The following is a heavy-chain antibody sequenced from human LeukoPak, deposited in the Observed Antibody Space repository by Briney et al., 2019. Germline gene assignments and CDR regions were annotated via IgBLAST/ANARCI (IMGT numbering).Heavy chain of an antibody. CDR2: ISAYNSNT. V-gene: IGHV1-18*01. D-gene: IGHD2-21*02. J-gene: IGHJ4*02. CDR1: GYTLTSYG. CDR3: AREGVWCGGDCYFGYFDY. Sequence: GSVSVSCKPSGYTLTSYGISWGGQAPGEGVGGMGWISAYNSNTNYAHKLQRRVTMTTDTSTSTAYMELRRLRSDDTAVYYCAREGVWCGGDCYFGYFDYWGQGTLVTVSS.